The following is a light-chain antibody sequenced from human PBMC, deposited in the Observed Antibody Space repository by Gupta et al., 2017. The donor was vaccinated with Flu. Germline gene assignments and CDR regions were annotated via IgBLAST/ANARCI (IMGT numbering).Light chain of an antibody. Sequence: QSALTQPASVSGSPGQSLTISCTGTSSDVGGYNNVSWYQQHPGKAPKLMIYEVSNRPSGVSNHFSGSKSGNTASLTISGLQAEDEADYYCSSYTSNSTLYVFGTGTKVTVL. CDR2: EVS. V-gene: IGLV2-14*01. J-gene: IGLJ1*01. CDR3: SSYTSNSTLYV. CDR1: SSDVGGYNN.